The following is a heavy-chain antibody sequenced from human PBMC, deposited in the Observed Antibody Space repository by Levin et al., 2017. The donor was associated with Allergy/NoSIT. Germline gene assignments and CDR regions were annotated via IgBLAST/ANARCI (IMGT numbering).Heavy chain of an antibody. CDR2: IDHSGNS. CDR1: DRSFIGYY. CDR3: ARLQTRGIIRNTYYYDGLDV. J-gene: IGHJ6*02. Sequence: SETLSLTCAVYDRSFIGYYWTWVRQPPGKGLEWIGEIDHSGNSNFNPSLKTRATISVDTPKKQFSLNLTSVTPADTAVYYCARLQTRGIIRNTYYYDGLDVWGQGTTVTVSS. V-gene: IGHV4-34*01. D-gene: IGHD2/OR15-2a*01.